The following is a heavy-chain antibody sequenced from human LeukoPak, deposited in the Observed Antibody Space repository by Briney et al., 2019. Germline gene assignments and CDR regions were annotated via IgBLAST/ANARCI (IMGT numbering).Heavy chain of an antibody. J-gene: IGHJ4*02. CDR2: ISYDGSNK. D-gene: IGHD4-11*01. CDR1: GFTFSSYA. CDR3: ARDLDYSNLYFDY. V-gene: IGHV3-30-3*01. Sequence: PGRSLRLSCAASGFTFSSYAMHWVRQAPGKGLEWVAVISYDGSNKYYADSVKGRFTISRDNSKNTLYLQMNSLRAEDTAVYYCARDLDYSNLYFDYWGQGTLVTVSS.